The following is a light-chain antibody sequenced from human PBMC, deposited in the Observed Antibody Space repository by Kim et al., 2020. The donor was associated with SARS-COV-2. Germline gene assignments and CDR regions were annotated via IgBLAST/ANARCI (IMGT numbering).Light chain of an antibody. Sequence: SYELTQPPSVSMSPGQTASITCSGDKLGDKYACWYQQKPGQSPVLVIYQDSKRPSGIPERFSGSNSGNTATLTISGTQAMDEADYYCQAWDSSVFGGGT. V-gene: IGLV3-1*01. J-gene: IGLJ2*01. CDR3: QAWDSSV. CDR2: QDS. CDR1: KLGDKY.